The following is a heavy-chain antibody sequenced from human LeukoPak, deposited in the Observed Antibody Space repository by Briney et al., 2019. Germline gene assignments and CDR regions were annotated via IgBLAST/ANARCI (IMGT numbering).Heavy chain of an antibody. D-gene: IGHD3-22*01. Sequence: SQTLSLTCTVSGGSISSGDYYWSWIRQPPGKGLEWIGYIYYSGSTYYNPSLKSRVTISVDTSKNQFSLKLSSVTAADTAVYYCASGDYYDSSGYYPNAFDIWGQGTMVTVPS. CDR1: GGSISSGDYY. CDR3: ASGDYYDSSGYYPNAFDI. J-gene: IGHJ3*02. CDR2: IYYSGST. V-gene: IGHV4-30-4*01.